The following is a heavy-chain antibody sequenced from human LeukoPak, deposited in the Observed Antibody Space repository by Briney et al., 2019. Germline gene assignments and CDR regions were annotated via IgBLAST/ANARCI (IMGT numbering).Heavy chain of an antibody. CDR2: ISTRSSHI. V-gene: IGHV3-21*01. CDR3: ARDWDYSFDY. CDR1: GFTFSSYS. D-gene: IGHD4-11*01. J-gene: IGHJ4*02. Sequence: GGSLRLSCAASGFTFSSYSMNWVRQAPGRGLEWVSSISTRSSHIYYADSVKGRFTISRDNVKNSLYLHMNSLRAEDTAVYYCARDWDYSFDYWGQGPLVTVSS.